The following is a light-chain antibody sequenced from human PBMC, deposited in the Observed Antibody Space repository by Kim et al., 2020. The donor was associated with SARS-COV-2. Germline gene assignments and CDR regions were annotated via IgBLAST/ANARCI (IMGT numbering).Light chain of an antibody. J-gene: IGLJ2*01. CDR3: SSYTGSVV. CDR2: DVT. Sequence: SPGQSITISSTGTSSDVGAHNYVSWYQHHPGKAPKLMIYDVTRRPSGISNRFSGSKSGNTASLTISGLQAEDEADYYCSSYTGSVVFGGGTQLTVL. V-gene: IGLV2-14*03. CDR1: SSDVGAHNY.